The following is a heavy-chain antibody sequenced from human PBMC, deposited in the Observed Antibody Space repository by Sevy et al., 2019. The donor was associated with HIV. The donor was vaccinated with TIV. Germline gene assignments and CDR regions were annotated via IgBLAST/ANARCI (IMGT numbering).Heavy chain of an antibody. CDR3: ARGDVDTAMEDY. CDR2: ISSSGSTI. Sequence: EGSLRLSCAASGFTFSDYYMSWIRQAPGKGLEWVSYISSSGSTIYYADSVKGRFTISRDNAKNSLYLQMNSLRAEDTAVYYGARGDVDTAMEDYWGQGTLVTVSS. V-gene: IGHV3-11*01. CDR1: GFTFSDYY. D-gene: IGHD5-18*01. J-gene: IGHJ4*02.